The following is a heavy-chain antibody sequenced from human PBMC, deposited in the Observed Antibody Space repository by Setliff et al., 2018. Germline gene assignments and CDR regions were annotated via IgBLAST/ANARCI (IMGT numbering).Heavy chain of an antibody. CDR3: ARGGRYSSSALDY. CDR2: ISTDGGNT. D-gene: IGHD6-6*01. J-gene: IGHJ4*02. V-gene: IGHV3-64*02. CDR1: GFTFSSSA. Sequence: LSLSCAASGFTFSSSAMHWVRQAPGKGLEYVSSISTDGGNTYYVDSVKGRFTISRDNSKNTVYVQMGSLRPEDTAVYYCARGGRYSSSALDYWGQGTLVTVSS.